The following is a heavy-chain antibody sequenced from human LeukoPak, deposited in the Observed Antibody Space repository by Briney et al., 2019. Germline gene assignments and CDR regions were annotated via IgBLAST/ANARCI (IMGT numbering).Heavy chain of an antibody. V-gene: IGHV4-34*01. D-gene: IGHD3-16*01. J-gene: IGHJ5*02. Sequence: PSETLSLTCAMHSESSGGDDWTWIRQPPGKGLEWIGEVSPGGSTRYNPSLRSRVTISLDTSRSRFSLGLSSVTAADTGVYYCARDGGTRLGFDPWGQGTLVTVSS. CDR2: VSPGGST. CDR1: SESSGGDD. CDR3: ARDGGTRLGFDP.